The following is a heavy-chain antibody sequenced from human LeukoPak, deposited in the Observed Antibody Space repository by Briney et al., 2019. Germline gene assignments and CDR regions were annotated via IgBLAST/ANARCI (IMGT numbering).Heavy chain of an antibody. D-gene: IGHD1-26*01. CDR2: INHSGST. V-gene: IGHV4-34*01. CDR1: GGSISSYY. J-gene: IGHJ6*02. Sequence: PSETLSLTCTVSGGSISSYYWSWIRQPPGKGLEWIGEINHSGSTNYNPSLKSRVTISVDTSKNQFSLKLSSVTAADTAVYYCARGESGSYYYYYGMDVWGQGTTVTVSS. CDR3: ARGESGSYYYYYGMDV.